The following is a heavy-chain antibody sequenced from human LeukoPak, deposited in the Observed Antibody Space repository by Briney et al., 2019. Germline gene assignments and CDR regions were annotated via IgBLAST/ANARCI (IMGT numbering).Heavy chain of an antibody. J-gene: IGHJ4*02. CDR2: ISWNSGSI. CDR1: GFTFGDYA. D-gene: IGHD3-22*01. Sequence: GGSLRLSCTASGFTFGDYAMHWVRQAPGKGLEWVSGISWNSGSIGYADSVKGRFTISRDNAKNSLYLQMNSLRAEDTALYYCAKGGYYDSSGTKHIYYFDYWGQGTLVTVSS. CDR3: AKGGYYDSSGTKHIYYFDY. V-gene: IGHV3-9*01.